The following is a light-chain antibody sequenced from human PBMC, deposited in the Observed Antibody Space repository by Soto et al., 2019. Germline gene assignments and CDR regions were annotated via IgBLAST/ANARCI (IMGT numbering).Light chain of an antibody. J-gene: IGKJ2*01. CDR1: QPIASN. V-gene: IGKV3-15*01. Sequence: EILMTQSPATMSVSPGERATLSCRASQPIASNVAWYQQRPGQPPRLLIFVASTRASDVPDGFTGSGSGTQFTLTIASLHSEDFAVYFCQQYNNWPYTFGQGTKVDIK. CDR3: QQYNNWPYT. CDR2: VAS.